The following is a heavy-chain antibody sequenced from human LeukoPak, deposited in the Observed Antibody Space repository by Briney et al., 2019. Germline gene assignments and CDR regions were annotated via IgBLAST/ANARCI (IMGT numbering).Heavy chain of an antibody. J-gene: IGHJ5*02. CDR3: ARTYDFWSGYQVGWFDP. Sequence: SETLSLTCTVSGGSISSGSYYWSWIRQPVGKGLEWIGRIYTSGSTNYNPSLKSRVTISVDTSKNQFSLKLSSVTAADTAVYYCARTYDFWSGYQVGWFDPWGQGTLVTVSS. D-gene: IGHD3-3*01. V-gene: IGHV4-61*02. CDR1: GGSISSGSYY. CDR2: IYTSGST.